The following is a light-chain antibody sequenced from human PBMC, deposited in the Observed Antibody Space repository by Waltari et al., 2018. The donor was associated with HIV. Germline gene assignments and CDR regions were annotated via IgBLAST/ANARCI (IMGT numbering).Light chain of an antibody. CDR1: ESVSNY. Sequence: EIVLTQSPATLSLSPGERATLPCRASESVSNYLDWYKQKPGQAPRLLIYGAFNRATGIPARFSASGSETDFTLTISSLEPEDFAVYYCQHRNNWAVFGPGTKVDI. CDR3: QHRNNWAV. CDR2: GAF. V-gene: IGKV3-11*01. J-gene: IGKJ3*01.